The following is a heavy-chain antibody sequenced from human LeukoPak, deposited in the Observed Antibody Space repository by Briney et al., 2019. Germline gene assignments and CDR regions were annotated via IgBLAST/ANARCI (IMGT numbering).Heavy chain of an antibody. CDR2: ISHDGSGI. CDR1: GFDFYSFG. CDR3: AKDTVGATGGMDV. J-gene: IGHJ6*02. V-gene: IGHV3-30*18. D-gene: IGHD1-26*01. Sequence: GRSLRLSCVASGFDFYSFGMHWVRQAPDTELLEWVAVISHDGSGIHYSDSVKGRFTISRDNAKNSLYLQMNSLRAEDTALYYCAKDTVGATGGMDVWGQGTTVTVSS.